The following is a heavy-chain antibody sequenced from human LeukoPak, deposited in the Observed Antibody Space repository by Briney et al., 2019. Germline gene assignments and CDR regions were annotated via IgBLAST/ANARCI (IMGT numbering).Heavy chain of an antibody. V-gene: IGHV3-74*01. D-gene: IGHD2-21*01. CDR2: ITPEGSGT. Sequence: GGSLRLSCAASGFTFSTYWMHWVRQAPGKGLVWVSRITPEGSGTIYADSVKGRFTISRDNAKNTLYLQMNSLRAEDTAVYYCARDYSLWWLTNWGQGTLVTVSS. CDR3: ARDYSLWWLTN. CDR1: GFTFSTYW. J-gene: IGHJ4*02.